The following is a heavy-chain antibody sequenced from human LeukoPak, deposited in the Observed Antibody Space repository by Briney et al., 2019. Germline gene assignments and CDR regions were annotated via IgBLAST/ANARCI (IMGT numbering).Heavy chain of an antibody. CDR2: IKSGGNIT. CDR3: GRSGDFWSGSGVAY. V-gene: IGHV3-74*01. D-gene: IGHD3-3*01. CDR1: GFTFSSYS. J-gene: IGHJ4*02. Sequence: GGSLRLSCAASGFTFSSYSMNWVRQAPGKGLVWVSQIKSGGNITNYADSVKGRFTISRDNAKNTLFLQMNSLRAEDTAVYYCGRSGDFWSGSGVAYWGQGTLVTVSS.